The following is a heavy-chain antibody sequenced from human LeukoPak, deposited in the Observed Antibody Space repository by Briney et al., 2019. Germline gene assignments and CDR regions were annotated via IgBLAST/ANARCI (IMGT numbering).Heavy chain of an antibody. CDR1: GFTFSSYA. J-gene: IGHJ4*02. Sequence: PGGSLRLSCAASGFTFSSYAMHWVRQAPGKGLEWVAVISYDGSNKYYADSVKGRFTISRDNSKNTLYLQMNSLRAEDTAVYYCARVHDYGGNTLDYWGQGTLVTVSS. CDR3: ARVHDYGGNTLDY. CDR2: ISYDGSNK. V-gene: IGHV3-30-3*01. D-gene: IGHD4-23*01.